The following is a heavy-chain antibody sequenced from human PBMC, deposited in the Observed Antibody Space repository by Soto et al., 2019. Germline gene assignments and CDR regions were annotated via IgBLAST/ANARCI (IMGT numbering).Heavy chain of an antibody. V-gene: IGHV3-23*01. CDR3: AKDSGGSIAVAGSIDY. Sequence: EVQLLESGGGLVQPGGSLRLSCAASGFTFSSYAMSWVRQAPGKGLEWVSAISGSGGSTYYADSVKGRFTISRVNSKNTLYLQMNSLRAEDTGVYYCAKDSGGSIAVAGSIDYWGQGTLVTVSS. CDR1: GFTFSSYA. D-gene: IGHD6-19*01. CDR2: ISGSGGST. J-gene: IGHJ4*02.